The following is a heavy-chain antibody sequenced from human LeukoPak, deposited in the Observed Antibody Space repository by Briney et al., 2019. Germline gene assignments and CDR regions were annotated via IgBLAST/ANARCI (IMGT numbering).Heavy chain of an antibody. CDR3: ARDRGIAVAGTDFDY. V-gene: IGHV3-48*03. D-gene: IGHD6-19*01. Sequence: PGGSLRLSCAASGFTFSSYETNWVRQAPGKGLEWVSYISSSGSTIYYADSVKGRFTTSRDNAKNSLYLQMNSLRAADTAVYYCARDRGIAVAGTDFDYWGQGTLVTVSS. CDR2: ISSSGSTI. CDR1: GFTFSSYE. J-gene: IGHJ4*02.